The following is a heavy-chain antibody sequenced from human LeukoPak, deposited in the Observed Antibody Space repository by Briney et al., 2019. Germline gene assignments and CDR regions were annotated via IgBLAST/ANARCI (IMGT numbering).Heavy chain of an antibody. CDR3: ARANPVLMVSKYFQH. CDR1: GYTLTELS. CDR2: FDPEDGET. V-gene: IGHV1-24*01. J-gene: IGHJ1*01. D-gene: IGHD2-8*01. Sequence: ASVKVSCRVSGYTLTELSMHWVRQAPGKGLEWMGGFDPEDGETIYAQKFQGRVTMTEDTSTDTAYMELSSLRSEDTAVYYCARANPVLMVSKYFQHWGQGTLVTVSS.